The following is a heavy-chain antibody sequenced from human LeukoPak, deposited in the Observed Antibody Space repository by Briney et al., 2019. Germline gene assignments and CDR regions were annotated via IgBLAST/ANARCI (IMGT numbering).Heavy chain of an antibody. CDR3: ARDMDWRASIWYFDL. J-gene: IGHJ2*01. V-gene: IGHV1-2*02. CDR2: INPNTGDT. D-gene: IGHD2-2*03. CDR1: GYXFTGYF. Sequence: ASVKVSCKASGYXFTGYFFHWVRQAPGQGLEWMGWINPNTGDTNSAQKFQGRVTMTRDTSISTAYMDLSRLRSDDTAVYYCARDMDWRASIWYFDLWGRGTLVGVSS.